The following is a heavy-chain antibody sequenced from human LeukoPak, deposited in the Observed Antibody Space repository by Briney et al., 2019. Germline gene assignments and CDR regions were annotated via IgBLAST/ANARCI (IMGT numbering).Heavy chain of an antibody. J-gene: IGHJ4*02. CDR2: LYSDGNT. CDR1: GFTVITND. CDR3: ARGVEPLAANTLAY. Sequence: PGGSLRLSCAASGFTVITNDMTGVRRAPAKGLEWVSVLYSDGNTKYADSVQGRFTISRDNSKNTLYLEMNSLSPDDTAVYYCARGVEPLAANTLAYWGQGTLVTVSS. V-gene: IGHV3-53*01. D-gene: IGHD1-14*01.